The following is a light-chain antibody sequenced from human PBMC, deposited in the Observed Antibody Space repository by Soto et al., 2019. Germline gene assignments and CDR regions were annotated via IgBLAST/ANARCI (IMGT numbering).Light chain of an antibody. CDR3: QQRSNWPLT. CDR1: QSVRSSY. Sequence: VLTQSPGALSLSPGERATLSCRASQSVRSSYLAWYQQKPGQAPRLLIYDASNRATGIPARFSGSGSGPDFTLTISSLEPEDFAVYYCQQRSNWPLTFGPGTKVAIK. V-gene: IGKV3-11*01. CDR2: DAS. J-gene: IGKJ3*01.